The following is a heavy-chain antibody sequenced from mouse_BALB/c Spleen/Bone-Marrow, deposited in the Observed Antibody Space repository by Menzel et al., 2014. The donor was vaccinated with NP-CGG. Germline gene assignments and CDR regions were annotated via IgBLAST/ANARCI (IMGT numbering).Heavy chain of an antibody. V-gene: IGHV2-6-7*01. CDR1: GFSLTGYG. CDR3: AREGGYSLYAMDY. Sequence: VKLMESGPGLVAPSQSLSITCTVSGFSLTGYGVNWVRQRPGKGLEWLGMIWGDGSTDYNSALESGLSISKDNSKSQVILKMNSLQTDDTARYYCAREGGYSLYAMDYWGQGTSVTVSS. D-gene: IGHD2-3*01. J-gene: IGHJ4*01. CDR2: IWGDGST.